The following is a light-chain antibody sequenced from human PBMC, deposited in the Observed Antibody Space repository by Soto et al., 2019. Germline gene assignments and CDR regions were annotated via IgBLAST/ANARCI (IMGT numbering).Light chain of an antibody. V-gene: IGKV3-15*01. CDR2: GAS. Sequence: EIVMTQSPATLSVSPGERATLSCRASQSVSSNLAWYQQKPGQAPRLLIYGASTRATGIPARFSGSGSGTEFTLTISSLQSEDVAVYYCNQYNNWITLGQGTRLEIK. J-gene: IGKJ5*01. CDR1: QSVSSN. CDR3: NQYNNWIT.